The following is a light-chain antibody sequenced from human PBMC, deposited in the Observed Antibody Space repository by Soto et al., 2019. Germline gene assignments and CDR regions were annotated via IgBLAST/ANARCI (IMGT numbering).Light chain of an antibody. CDR3: ETWDSNAQV. CDR1: SGHSSYI. Sequence: QPVLTQSSSASASLGSSVTLTCTLSSGHSSYIIAWHQQQPGKAPRYLMKLEGSGSYNKGSGVPDRFSGSSSWADPYLTISNLQFEDEDYYYCETWDSNAQVFGRGTKLTVL. CDR2: LEGSGSY. J-gene: IGLJ3*02. V-gene: IGLV4-60*02.